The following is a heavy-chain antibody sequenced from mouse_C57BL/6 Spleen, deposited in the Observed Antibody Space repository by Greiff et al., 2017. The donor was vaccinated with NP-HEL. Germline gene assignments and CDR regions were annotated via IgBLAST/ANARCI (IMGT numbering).Heavy chain of an antibody. CDR3: ARGAQAPFAY. CDR2: IDPSDSYT. Sequence: VQLQQSGAELVMPGASVKLSCKASGYTFTSYWMHWVKQRPGQGLEWIGEIDPSDSYTNYNQKFKGKSTLTVDKSSSTAYMQLSSLTSEDSAVYYCARGAQAPFAYWGQGTLVTVSA. V-gene: IGHV1-69*01. CDR1: GYTFTSYW. D-gene: IGHD3-2*02. J-gene: IGHJ3*01.